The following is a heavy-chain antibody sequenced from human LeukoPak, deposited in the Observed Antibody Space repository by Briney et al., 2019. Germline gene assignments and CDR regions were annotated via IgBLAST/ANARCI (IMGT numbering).Heavy chain of an antibody. V-gene: IGHV1-24*01. CDR2: FDPEDGET. CDR1: GYTLTELS. Sequence: ASVKVSCKVSGYTLTELSMHWVRQAPGKGLEWMGGFDPEDGETIYAQKFQGRVTMTEDTSTDTAYMELSSLRSEDTAVYYCATSRTAMVSGPEYCFDYWGQVTLVTVSS. D-gene: IGHD5-18*01. CDR3: ATSRTAMVSGPEYCFDY. J-gene: IGHJ4*02.